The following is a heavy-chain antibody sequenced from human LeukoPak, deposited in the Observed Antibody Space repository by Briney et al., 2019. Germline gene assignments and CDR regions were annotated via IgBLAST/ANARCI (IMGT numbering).Heavy chain of an antibody. CDR3: ARERNPYYDFWSGYSSDAFDI. CDR2: IYTTGTA. Sequence: SETLSLTCIISGGSIGPYYWSWIRQAAGKGPEWIGRIYTTGTADYNPSLKGRVFLSVDTSKNQFSQKVTSVTAADTAVYYCARERNPYYDFWSGYSSDAFDIWGQGTMVTVSS. CDR1: GGSIGPYY. V-gene: IGHV4-4*07. J-gene: IGHJ3*02. D-gene: IGHD3-3*01.